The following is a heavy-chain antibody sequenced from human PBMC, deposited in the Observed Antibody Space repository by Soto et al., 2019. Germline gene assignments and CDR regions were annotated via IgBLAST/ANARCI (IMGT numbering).Heavy chain of an antibody. CDR1: GDSNSSYY. D-gene: IGHD2-2*01. CDR3: ARVPDY. Sequence: SETLSLTCTVSGDSNSSYYWSWIRQPPGKGLEWIGYISYSGSTTYNPSLKSRLTISLHTSRNQFSLALDSVTAAGTAVYYCARVPDYWGQGILVTVSS. J-gene: IGHJ4*02. V-gene: IGHV4-59*01. CDR2: ISYSGST.